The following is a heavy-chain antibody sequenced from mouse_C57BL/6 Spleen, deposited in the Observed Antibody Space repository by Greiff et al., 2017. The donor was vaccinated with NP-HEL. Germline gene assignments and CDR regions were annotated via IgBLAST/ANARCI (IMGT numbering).Heavy chain of an antibody. CDR3: ARRTGEGYFDV. D-gene: IGHD4-1*01. V-gene: IGHV5-6*02. CDR2: ISSGGSYT. Sequence: EVKVVESGGDLVKPGGSLKLSCAASGFTFSSYGMSWVRQTPDKRLEWVATISSGGSYTYYPDSVKGRFTISRDNAKNTLYLQMSSLKSEDTAMYYCARRTGEGYFDVWGTGTTVTVSS. J-gene: IGHJ1*03. CDR1: GFTFSSYG.